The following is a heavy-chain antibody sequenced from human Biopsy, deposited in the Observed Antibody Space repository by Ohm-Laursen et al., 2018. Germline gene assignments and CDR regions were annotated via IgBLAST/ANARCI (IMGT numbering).Heavy chain of an antibody. CDR2: MYYSGGT. D-gene: IGHD3-9*01. CDR3: AGLVTGFIDP. J-gene: IGHJ5*02. CDR1: GGSISSGGYY. Sequence: TLSLTCTVSGGSISSGGYYWGWIRQHPGKGLEWIGHMYYSGGTYYNPSLKSRITISVDTSKNQFSLKLSSVTAADTAMYYCAGLVTGFIDPWGQGTLVTVSS. V-gene: IGHV4-31*03.